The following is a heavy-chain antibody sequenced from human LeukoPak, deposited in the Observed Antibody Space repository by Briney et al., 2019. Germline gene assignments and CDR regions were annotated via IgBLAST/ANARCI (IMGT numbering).Heavy chain of an antibody. D-gene: IGHD3-3*01. CDR2: ISGSGGST. Sequence: PGGSLRLSCAASGFTFTSYAMSGVRQAPGKGLEWVSAISGSGGSTYYADSVKGRFTISRDNSKNTLYLQMNSLRAEDTAVYYCAKEAGSGYYAYYYYGMDVWGQGTTVTVSS. V-gene: IGHV3-23*01. CDR3: AKEAGSGYYAYYYYGMDV. CDR1: GFTFTSYA. J-gene: IGHJ6*02.